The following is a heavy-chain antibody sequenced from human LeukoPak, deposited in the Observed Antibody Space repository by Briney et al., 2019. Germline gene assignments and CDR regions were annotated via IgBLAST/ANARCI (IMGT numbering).Heavy chain of an antibody. V-gene: IGHV4-34*01. CDR2: INHSGST. CDR3: ARSPYDFWSGYYNYYYYYGMDV. CDR1: GGSFSGYY. Sequence: SETLSLTCAVYGGSFSGYYWSWIRQPPGKGLEWIGKINHSGSTNYNPSLKSRVTISVDTSKNQFSLKLSSVTAADTAVYYCARSPYDFWSGYYNYYYYYGMDVWGQGTTVTVSS. J-gene: IGHJ6*02. D-gene: IGHD3-3*01.